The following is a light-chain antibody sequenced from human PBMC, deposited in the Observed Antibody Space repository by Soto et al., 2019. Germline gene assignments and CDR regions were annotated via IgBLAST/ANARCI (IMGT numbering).Light chain of an antibody. J-gene: IGLJ3*02. CDR2: EVS. CDR1: SSDVGSYNR. V-gene: IGLV2-18*01. CDR3: SLYTSSSTSWV. Sequence: QSALTQPPSVSGSPGQSVTISCTGTSSDVGSYNRVSWYQQPPGTAPKLMIYEVSNRPSGVPDRFSGSKSGNTASLTISGLQAEDEADYYCSLYTSSSTSWVFGGGTKVIVL.